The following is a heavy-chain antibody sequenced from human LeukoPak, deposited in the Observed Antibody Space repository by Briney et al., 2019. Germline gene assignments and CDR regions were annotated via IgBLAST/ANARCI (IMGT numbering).Heavy chain of an antibody. V-gene: IGHV4-59*08. J-gene: IGHJ4*02. CDR1: GGSISSYY. D-gene: IGHD2-8*01. CDR2: IYYSGST. CDR3: ARLRVYADGDNSFAY. Sequence: PSETLSLTCTVSGGSISSYYWSWIRQPPGKGLEWIGYIYYSGSTNYNPSLKSRVTISVDTSKNQFSLKLSSVTAADTAVYYCARLRVYADGDNSFAYWGQGTLVTVSS.